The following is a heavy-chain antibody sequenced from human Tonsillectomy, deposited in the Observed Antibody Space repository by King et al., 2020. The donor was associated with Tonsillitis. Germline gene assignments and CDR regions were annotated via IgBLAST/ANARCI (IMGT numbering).Heavy chain of an antibody. CDR1: GGSISSGGYS. Sequence: QLQESGSGLVKPSQTLSLTCAVSGGSISSGGYSWNWIRQPPGKGLEWIGYIYHTGSTYYNPSLKRRVTISVDRSKNQFSLKLSSVTAADTAVYYCARTLRTTVITPAFDIWGQGTMVTVSS. CDR2: IYHTGST. CDR3: ARTLRTTVITPAFDI. V-gene: IGHV4-30-2*01. J-gene: IGHJ3*02. D-gene: IGHD4-23*01.